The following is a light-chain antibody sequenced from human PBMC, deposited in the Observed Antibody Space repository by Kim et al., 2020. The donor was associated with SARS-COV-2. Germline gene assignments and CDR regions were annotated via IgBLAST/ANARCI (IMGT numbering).Light chain of an antibody. J-gene: IGLJ3*02. CDR1: SLRSYY. V-gene: IGLV3-19*01. Sequence: SSELTQDPAVSVALGQTVRITCQGDSLRSYYASWYQQKPGQAPVLVIYGKNNRPSGIPDRFSGSSSGNTASLTITGAQAEDEADYYCNSRDSSGNHLVFVGGPQLTVL. CDR3: NSRDSSGNHLV. CDR2: GKN.